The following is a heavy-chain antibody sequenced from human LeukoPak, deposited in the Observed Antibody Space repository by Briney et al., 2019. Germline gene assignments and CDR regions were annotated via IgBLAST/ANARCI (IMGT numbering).Heavy chain of an antibody. CDR3: ARSYYYDSSGYYLDLYYFDY. V-gene: IGHV1-69*06. J-gene: IGHJ4*02. Sequence: SVKVSCKASGGTFSSYAISWVRQAPGQGLEWMGGIIPIFGTANYAQKFRGRVTITADKSTRTAYMELSSLRSEDTAVYYCARSYYYDSSGYYLDLYYFDYWGQGTLVTVSS. CDR1: GGTFSSYA. CDR2: IIPIFGTA. D-gene: IGHD3-22*01.